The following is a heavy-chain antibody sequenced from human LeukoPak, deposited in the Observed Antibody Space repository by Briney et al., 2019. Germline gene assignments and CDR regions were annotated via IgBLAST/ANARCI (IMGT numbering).Heavy chain of an antibody. Sequence: KASETLSLTCTVSGGSISSYYWSWIRQPPGKGLEWIGYIYYSGSTNYNPSPKSRVTISVDTSKNQFSLKLSSVTAADTAVYYCARQSSAGYYYYGMDVWGQGTTVTVSS. CDR3: ARQSSAGYYYYGMDV. V-gene: IGHV4-59*08. J-gene: IGHJ6*02. CDR1: GGSISSYY. CDR2: IYYSGST.